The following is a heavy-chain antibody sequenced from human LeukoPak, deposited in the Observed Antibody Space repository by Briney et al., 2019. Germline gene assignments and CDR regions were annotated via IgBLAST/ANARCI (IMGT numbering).Heavy chain of an antibody. D-gene: IGHD5-18*01. Sequence: SVKVSCKASGGTFSGYAISWVRQAPGQGLEWMGRIIPIFGTANYAQKFQGRVTITTDESTSTAYMELSSLRSEDTAVYYCARGVDTAMVTTFEYFQHWGQGTLVTVSS. CDR1: GGTFSGYA. J-gene: IGHJ1*01. CDR2: IIPIFGTA. V-gene: IGHV1-69*05. CDR3: ARGVDTAMVTTFEYFQH.